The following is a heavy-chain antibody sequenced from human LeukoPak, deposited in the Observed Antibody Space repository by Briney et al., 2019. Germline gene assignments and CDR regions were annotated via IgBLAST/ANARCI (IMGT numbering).Heavy chain of an antibody. J-gene: IGHJ4*02. V-gene: IGHV3-30*03. D-gene: IGHD2-2*01. CDR2: ISYDGSNK. Sequence: GSLRLSCAASGFTFSYYSMNWVRQAPGKGLEWVAVISYDGSNKYYADSVKGRFTISRDNSKNTLYLQMNSLRAEDTAVYYCARGIGYCSSTSCHPGLFDYWGQGTLVTVSS. CDR1: GFTFSYYS. CDR3: ARGIGYCSSTSCHPGLFDY.